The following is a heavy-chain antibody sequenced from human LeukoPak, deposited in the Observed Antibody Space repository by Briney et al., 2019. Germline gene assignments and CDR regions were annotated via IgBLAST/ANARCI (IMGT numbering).Heavy chain of an antibody. CDR2: IYWDDDK. V-gene: IGHV2-5*02. CDR1: GFSLSTSGVG. D-gene: IGHD2-21*02. J-gene: IGHJ3*02. CDR3: AHSIWGVVVTAIGAFDI. Sequence: SGPTLVKPTQTLTLTCTFSGFSLSTSGVGVGWIRQPPGKALEWLALIYWDDDKRYSPSLKSRLTITKDTSKNQVVLTMTNMDPVDTATYYCAHSIWGVVVTAIGAFDIWGQGTMVTVSS.